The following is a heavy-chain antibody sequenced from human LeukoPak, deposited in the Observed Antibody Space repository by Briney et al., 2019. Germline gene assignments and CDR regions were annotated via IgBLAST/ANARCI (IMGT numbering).Heavy chain of an antibody. Sequence: SQTLSLTCTVSGGSISSGDYYWSWIRQPPGKGLEWIGYIYYSGSTYYNPSLKSRVTISVDTSKNQFSLKLSSVTAADTAVYYCARGGAVAGLMFDYWGQGTLVTVSS. D-gene: IGHD6-19*01. CDR3: ARGGAVAGLMFDY. CDR2: IYYSGST. CDR1: GGSISSGDYY. V-gene: IGHV4-30-4*01. J-gene: IGHJ4*02.